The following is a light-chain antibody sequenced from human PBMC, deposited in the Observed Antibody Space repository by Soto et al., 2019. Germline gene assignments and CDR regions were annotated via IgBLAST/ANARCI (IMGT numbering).Light chain of an antibody. CDR1: QSVSSSY. V-gene: IGKV3-20*01. CDR2: GAS. J-gene: IGKJ1*01. CDR3: QQYGTSPPGT. Sequence: IVLTQSPGTLSLSPGERATLSCRASQSVSSSYLAWYQQKPGQAPMLLIYGASSRATGIPDRFSGSGSGTDFTLTISRLEPEDVAVYYCQQYGTSPPGTFGQGTKVEIK.